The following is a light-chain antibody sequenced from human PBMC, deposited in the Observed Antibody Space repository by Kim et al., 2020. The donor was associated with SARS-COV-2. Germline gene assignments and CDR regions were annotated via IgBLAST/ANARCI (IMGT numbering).Light chain of an antibody. CDR2: GNN. Sequence: GQTVRITCQGDSLSTYYAGWCQQKPGQAPVLLIYGNNNRPSAIPDRCSGSGSGNTASLTITGAQAEDEADYYCNSRDSSGDHPWVFGGGTQLTVL. J-gene: IGLJ3*02. CDR3: NSRDSSGDHPWV. CDR1: SLSTYY. V-gene: IGLV3-19*01.